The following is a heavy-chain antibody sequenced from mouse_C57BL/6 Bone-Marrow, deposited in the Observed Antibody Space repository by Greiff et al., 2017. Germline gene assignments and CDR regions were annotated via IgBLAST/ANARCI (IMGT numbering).Heavy chain of an antibody. J-gene: IGHJ4*01. CDR1: GYTFTDYY. Sequence: EVQLQQSGPELVKPGASVKISCKASGYTFTDYYMNWVKQSHGKSLEWIGDINPRSGNTYYNEKFKGKATLTADKSSSTAYMELRRLTSEDSAVYFCAIYGNYAMDYWGQGTSVTVSS. CDR3: AIYGNYAMDY. D-gene: IGHD2-1*01. CDR2: INPRSGNT. V-gene: IGHV1-26*01.